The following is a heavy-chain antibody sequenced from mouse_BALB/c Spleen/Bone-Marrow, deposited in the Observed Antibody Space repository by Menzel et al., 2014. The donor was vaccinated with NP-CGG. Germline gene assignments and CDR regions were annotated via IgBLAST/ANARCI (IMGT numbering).Heavy chain of an antibody. V-gene: IGHV2-9*02. Sequence: VKLVESGPGLVAPSQSLSITCTVSGFSLTSYGVHWVRQPPGKGLEWLGVIWAGGSTNYNSALMSRLSISKDNSKSQVFLKMNSLQTDDTTMYYCARGGGNWYFDVWGAGTTVTVSS. CDR3: ARGGGNWYFDV. D-gene: IGHD1-1*02. CDR2: IWAGGST. J-gene: IGHJ1*01. CDR1: GFSLTSYG.